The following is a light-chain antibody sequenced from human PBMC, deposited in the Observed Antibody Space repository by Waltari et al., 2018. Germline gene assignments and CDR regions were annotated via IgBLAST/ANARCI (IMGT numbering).Light chain of an antibody. V-gene: IGLV2-23*01. CDR1: SSDVGTDTL. J-gene: IGLJ3*02. CDR2: EDY. CDR3: CSYVSGDTWV. Sequence: QSPLTQPASVSGSPGQSITISCPGTSSDVGTDTLVSWYQQHPGKAPKLMIYEDYKRPSGVSNRFSGSKSGNTASLTISGLQAEDEADYYCCSYVSGDTWVFGGGTELAVL.